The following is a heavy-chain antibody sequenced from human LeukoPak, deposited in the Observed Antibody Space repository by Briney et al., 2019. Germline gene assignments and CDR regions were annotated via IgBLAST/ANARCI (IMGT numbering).Heavy chain of an antibody. CDR1: GYTFSNYG. CDR2: ISAYNGNT. Sequence: ASVKVSCKASGYTFSNYGITWVRQAPGQGLEWMGWISAYNGNTNYAQKLQGRVTMTTDTSTNTAYMELTSLRSDDTAVYYCARYSDDVLTGNYAFDVWGQGTKVTVSS. CDR3: ARYSDDVLTGNYAFDV. D-gene: IGHD3-9*01. J-gene: IGHJ3*01. V-gene: IGHV1-18*01.